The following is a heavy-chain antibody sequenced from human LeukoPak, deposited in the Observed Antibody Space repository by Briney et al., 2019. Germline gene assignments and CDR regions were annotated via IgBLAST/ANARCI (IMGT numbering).Heavy chain of an antibody. Sequence: AETLSLTCSVTGDSISGSYWSWIRQTPGKGLEWIGYIFSSGSTKYNPSLKSRVTMSVDTSKNQFSLKLTSVTAADTAVYYCARGYTSGWYYFDHWGQGTLVTVSS. V-gene: IGHV4-59*12. CDR2: IFSSGST. J-gene: IGHJ4*02. CDR1: GDSISGSY. D-gene: IGHD6-19*01. CDR3: ARGYTSGWYYFDH.